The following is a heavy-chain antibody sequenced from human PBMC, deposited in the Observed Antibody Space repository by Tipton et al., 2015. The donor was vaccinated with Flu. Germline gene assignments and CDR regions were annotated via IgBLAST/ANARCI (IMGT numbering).Heavy chain of an antibody. CDR3: AALYDSSGYYLWDAFDI. D-gene: IGHD3-22*01. CDR2: IYHSGST. V-gene: IGHV4-4*02. Sequence: GLVKPSGTLSLTCAVSGGSISSSNWWSWVRQPPGKGLEWIGEIYHSGSTNYNPSLKSRVTISVDKSKNQFSLKLSSVTAADTAVYYCAALYDSSGYYLWDAFDIWGQGTMVTVSS. CDR1: GGSISSSNW. J-gene: IGHJ3*02.